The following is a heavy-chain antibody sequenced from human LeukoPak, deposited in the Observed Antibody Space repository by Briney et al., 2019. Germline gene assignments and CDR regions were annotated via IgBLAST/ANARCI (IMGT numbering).Heavy chain of an antibody. J-gene: IGHJ4*02. CDR1: GFTFSSYG. CDR3: AKDRAGPFDY. V-gene: IGHV3-23*01. D-gene: IGHD6-19*01. Sequence: PGGSLRLSCAASGFTFSSYGMSWVRQAPGKGLEWVSGISGSGDNTYYADSVKGRFTISRDNSKNTLYLQMNSLRAEDTALYYCAKDRAGPFDYWGQGTLVTVSS. CDR2: ISGSGDNT.